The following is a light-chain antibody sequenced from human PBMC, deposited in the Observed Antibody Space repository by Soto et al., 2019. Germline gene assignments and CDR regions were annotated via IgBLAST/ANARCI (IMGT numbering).Light chain of an antibody. CDR2: DVS. CDR1: SSDIGGYNY. Sequence: QSALTQPASLSGSPGQSITISCTGTSSDIGGYNYVSWYQQHPGKAPKLIIHDVSNRPSGVSDRFFGSKSGNTASLTISGLQPEDEADYYYSAYRASSNTHYVFGTGTKLTVL. V-gene: IGLV2-14*03. CDR3: SAYRASSNTHYV. J-gene: IGLJ1*01.